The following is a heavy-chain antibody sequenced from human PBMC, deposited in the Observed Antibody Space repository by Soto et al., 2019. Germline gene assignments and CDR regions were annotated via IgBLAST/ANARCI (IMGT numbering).Heavy chain of an antibody. CDR1: GFIFSSYG. D-gene: IGHD3-9*01. CDR2: IWYDGSYK. V-gene: IGHV3-33*01. CDR3: ARGAHVLTGYIQWYFAL. Sequence: QVQLVESGGGVVQPGRSLRLSCAASGFIFSSYGVHWVRQAPGKGLEWVAIIWYDGSYKYYADSVKGRFSSSRDNSKNTLYLTMNSLRAEDTAVYYCARGAHVLTGYIQWYFALWGRGTLVSVSS. J-gene: IGHJ2*01.